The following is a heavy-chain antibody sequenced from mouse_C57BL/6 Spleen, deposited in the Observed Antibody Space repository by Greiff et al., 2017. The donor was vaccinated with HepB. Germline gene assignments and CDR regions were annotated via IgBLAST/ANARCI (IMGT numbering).Heavy chain of an antibody. CDR3: ARPYYDRGYAMDY. J-gene: IGHJ4*01. Sequence: VHVKQSGPELVKPGASVKIPCKASGYTFTDYNMDWVKQSHGKSLEWIGDINPNNGGTIYNQKFKGKATLTVDKSSSTAYMELRSLTSEDTAVYYCARPYYDRGYAMDYWGQGTSVTVSS. CDR2: INPNNGGT. CDR1: GYTFTDYN. D-gene: IGHD2-4*01. V-gene: IGHV1-18*01.